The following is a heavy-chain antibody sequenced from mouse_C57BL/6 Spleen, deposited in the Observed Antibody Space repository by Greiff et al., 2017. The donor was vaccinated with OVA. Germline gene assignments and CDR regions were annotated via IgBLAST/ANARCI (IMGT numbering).Heavy chain of an antibody. J-gene: IGHJ2*01. Sequence: VQLQQSRAELMKPGASVKLSCKATGYTFTGYWIEWVKQRPGHGLEWIGEILPGSGSTNYNEKFKGKATFTADTSSNTAYMQLSSLTTEDSAIDYCARRGTTVVGGDYFDYWGQGTTLTVSS. D-gene: IGHD1-1*01. CDR1: GYTFTGYW. CDR2: ILPGSGST. V-gene: IGHV1-9*01. CDR3: ARRGTTVVGGDYFDY.